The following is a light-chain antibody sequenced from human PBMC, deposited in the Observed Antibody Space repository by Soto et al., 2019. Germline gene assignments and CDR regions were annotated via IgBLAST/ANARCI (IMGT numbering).Light chain of an antibody. V-gene: IGLV2-23*03. CDR3: CSYAGSSTFVV. J-gene: IGLJ2*01. CDR2: EGS. CDR1: SSDVGSYNL. Sequence: QSALTQAASVSGSPGQSITISCTGTSSDVGSYNLVSWYQQHPGKAPKLMIYEGSKRPSGVSNRFSGSKSGNTASLTISGLQAEDEADYYCCSYAGSSTFVVFGGGTQLTV.